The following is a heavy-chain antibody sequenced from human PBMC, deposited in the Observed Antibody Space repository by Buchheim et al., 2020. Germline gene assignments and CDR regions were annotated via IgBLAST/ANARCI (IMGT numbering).Heavy chain of an antibody. D-gene: IGHD6-19*01. V-gene: IGHV3-30*18. CDR3: AKARISGWLFDY. CDR2: ISYDGSNK. Sequence: QVQLVESGGGVVQPGRSLRLSCAASGFTFSSYGMHWVRQAPGKGLEWVAVISYDGSNKYYADSVKGRFTIYRDNSKNTLYLQMNSLRAEDTAVYYCAKARISGWLFDYWGQGTL. CDR1: GFTFSSYG. J-gene: IGHJ4*02.